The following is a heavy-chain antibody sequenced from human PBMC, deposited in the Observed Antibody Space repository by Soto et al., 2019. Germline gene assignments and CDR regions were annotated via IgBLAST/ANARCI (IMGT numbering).Heavy chain of an antibody. CDR2: IYHSGST. V-gene: IGHV4-4*02. CDR3: AMTXXXRXFDP. CDR1: GDSISSTNW. Sequence: PSETLSLTCAVSGDSISSTNWWSWVRQPPGKGLEWIGEIYHSGSTKYNSSLKSRVTMSVDKSKNQFSLELTSVTAADTAVYYCAMTXXXRXFDPWGEGTLITXXS. J-gene: IGHJ5*02.